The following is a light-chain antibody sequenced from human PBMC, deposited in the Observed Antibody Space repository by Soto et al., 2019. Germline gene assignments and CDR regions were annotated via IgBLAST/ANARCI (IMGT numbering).Light chain of an antibody. J-gene: IGLJ2*01. V-gene: IGLV2-14*01. CDR1: MRDIGAYNL. CDR3: SSFTSRSSLI. CDR2: EVR. Sequence: QSALTQPASVSGSPGQSITIFCAGTMRDIGAYNLVSWYQQHPGRAPQLIIHEVRNRPSGSSFRFSGSKSGNTASLTISGLQAEDEADYYCSSFTSRSSLIFGGGTKLTVL.